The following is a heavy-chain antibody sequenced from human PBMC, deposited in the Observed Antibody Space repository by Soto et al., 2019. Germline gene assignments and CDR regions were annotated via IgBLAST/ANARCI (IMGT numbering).Heavy chain of an antibody. CDR3: ARAVVVVAAPYGMDV. D-gene: IGHD2-15*01. Sequence: GASVKVSCTASGYTFTSYYMHWVRQAPGQGLEWMGIINPSGGSTSYAQKFQGRVTMTRDTSTSTVYMELSSLRSEDTAVYYCARAVVVVAAPYGMDVWGQGTTVTVSS. CDR1: GYTFTSYY. CDR2: INPSGGST. J-gene: IGHJ6*02. V-gene: IGHV1-46*01.